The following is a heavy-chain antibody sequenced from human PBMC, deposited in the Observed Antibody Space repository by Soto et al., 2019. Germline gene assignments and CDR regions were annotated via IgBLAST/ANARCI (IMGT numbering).Heavy chain of an antibody. J-gene: IGHJ5*02. CDR2: ISAYNGNT. CDR1: GYTFTSYG. Sequence: ASVKVSCKASGYTFTSYGISWVRQAPGQGLEWMGWISAYNGNTNYAQKLQGGVTMTTDTSTSTAYMELRSLRSDDTAVYYCARDRSIAARGFNWFDPWGQGTLVTVSS. D-gene: IGHD6-6*01. V-gene: IGHV1-18*01. CDR3: ARDRSIAARGFNWFDP.